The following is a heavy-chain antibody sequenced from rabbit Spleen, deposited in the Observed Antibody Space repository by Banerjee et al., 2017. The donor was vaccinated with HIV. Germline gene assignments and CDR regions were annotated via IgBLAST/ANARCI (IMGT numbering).Heavy chain of an antibody. D-gene: IGHD8-1*01. CDR2: IGAGSSGST. J-gene: IGHJ6*01. Sequence: LEESGGDLVKPGASLTLTCTASGFSFSSDYDMCWVRQAPGKGLEWIACIGAGSSGSTYYASWAKGRFTISRTWSTTVTLQMTSLTAADTATYFCARDSGSSFSSYGMDLWGPGTLVTVS. V-gene: IGHV1S40*01. CDR1: GFSFSSDYD. CDR3: ARDSGSSFSSYGMDL.